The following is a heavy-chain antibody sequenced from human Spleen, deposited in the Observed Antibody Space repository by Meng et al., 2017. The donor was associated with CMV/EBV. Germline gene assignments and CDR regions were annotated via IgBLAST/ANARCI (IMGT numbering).Heavy chain of an antibody. D-gene: IGHD6-13*01. J-gene: IGHJ4*02. CDR1: AFTFSTYA. V-gene: IGHV3-23*01. CDR2: VTGSGGST. CDR3: AKAPWDSSRAPSDY. Sequence: GGSLRLSCAASAFTFSTYAMSWVRQAPGKGLEWVSVVTGSGGSTYYADSVKGRFTISRDNSKNTLYLQMNSLRAEDTAVYHCAKAPWDSSRAPSDYWGQGTLVTVSS.